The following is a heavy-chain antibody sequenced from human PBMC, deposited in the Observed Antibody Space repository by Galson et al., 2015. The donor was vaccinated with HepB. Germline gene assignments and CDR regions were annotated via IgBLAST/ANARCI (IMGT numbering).Heavy chain of an antibody. J-gene: IGHJ5*01. Sequence: SVKVSCKASGDTFINYSISWVRQAPGQGPEWIGGIIPISDTPSYRQTLHDRITITADESTSTVFMELSSLRSEDTAVYFCATHGMGTVIGPYSWFDSWGQGTLVTVSS. CDR3: ATHGMGTVIGPYSWFDS. D-gene: IGHD5-24*01. CDR2: IIPISDTP. CDR1: GDTFINYS. V-gene: IGHV1-69*13.